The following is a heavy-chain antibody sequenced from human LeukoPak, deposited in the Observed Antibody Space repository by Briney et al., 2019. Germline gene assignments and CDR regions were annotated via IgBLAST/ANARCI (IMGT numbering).Heavy chain of an antibody. J-gene: IGHJ4*02. CDR1: GFTFSTYA. D-gene: IGHD3-10*02. V-gene: IGHV3-23*01. CDR3: AKGVNYFVLEY. CDR2: LSPSGGIT. Sequence: GGSLRLSCAASGFTFSTYAMSWVRQAPGKGLEWVSALSPSGGITYYEDSVKGRFTISRDNSENTLYLQMNSLRAEDTAVYYCAKGVNYFVLEYWGQGTLVTISS.